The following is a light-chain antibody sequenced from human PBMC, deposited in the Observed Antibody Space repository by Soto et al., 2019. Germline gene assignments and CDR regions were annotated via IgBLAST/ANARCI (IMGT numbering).Light chain of an antibody. Sequence: DIQMTQSPSSLSASVGDRVTITCRASQSISSYLNWYQQKPGKATKLLIYAASSLQSGVPSRFSGSGSGTDFTLTISSLQPEDFATYYCQRSYSTPWTFGQGTKVEIK. CDR1: QSISSY. CDR2: AAS. CDR3: QRSYSTPWT. J-gene: IGKJ1*01. V-gene: IGKV1-39*01.